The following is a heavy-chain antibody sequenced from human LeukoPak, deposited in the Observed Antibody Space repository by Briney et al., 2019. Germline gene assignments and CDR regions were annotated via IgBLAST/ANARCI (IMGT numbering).Heavy chain of an antibody. CDR1: GYTFTSYG. V-gene: IGHV1-2*02. J-gene: IGHJ6*01. Sequence: ASVTVSCQASGYTFTSYGISWVRQAPGQGLEWMGWIHPNSGGTNYAQTFQGRVTKTRDTSTSTAYMELSRLRSEDTGAYYCASTRITMIVVVVLGAYGMDVWGQGTTVTVSS. D-gene: IGHD3-22*01. CDR3: ASTRITMIVVVVLGAYGMDV. CDR2: IHPNSGGT.